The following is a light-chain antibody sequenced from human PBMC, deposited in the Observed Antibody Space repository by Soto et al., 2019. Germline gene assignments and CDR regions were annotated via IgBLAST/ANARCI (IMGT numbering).Light chain of an antibody. CDR2: EVS. J-gene: IGLJ1*01. CDR1: SSDVGSYNY. CDR3: SSYAGTNTDYV. V-gene: IGLV2-8*01. Sequence: QSALTQPPSASGSHGQSVTISCTGTSSDVGSYNYVSWYQQHPGKVPKLMIYEVSKRPSGVPDRFSGSKSGNTASLTVSGLQAEDEADYYCSSYAGTNTDYVFGTGTKFTVL.